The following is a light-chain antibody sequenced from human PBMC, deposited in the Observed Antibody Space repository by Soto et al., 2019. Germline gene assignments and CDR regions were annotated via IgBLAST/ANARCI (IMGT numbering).Light chain of an antibody. Sequence: EIVMTQSPATLSVSPGERATLSCRASQSISNNLAWYQQRPGQAPRLLISGASTRAATISDRISGSGSETDCTLTISSQQSEDLAVYYCQQYSRWPYTFGQGTKLEI. V-gene: IGKV3-15*01. CDR2: GAS. CDR3: QQYSRWPYT. J-gene: IGKJ2*01. CDR1: QSISNN.